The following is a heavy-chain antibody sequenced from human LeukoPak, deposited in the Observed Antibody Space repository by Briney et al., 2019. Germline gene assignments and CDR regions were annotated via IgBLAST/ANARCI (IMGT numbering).Heavy chain of an antibody. Sequence: LETLSLTCSVSGGSISTSPYYWGWIRQPPRKGLEWIGDIYYSGNTYYNPSLKSRVTISVDTSKNQVSLKVTSVTAADTALYYCARRRTYDILTGYPQYYFDYWGQGALVTVSS. CDR2: IYYSGNT. CDR1: GGSISTSPYY. V-gene: IGHV4-39*01. CDR3: ARRRTYDILTGYPQYYFDY. D-gene: IGHD3-9*01. J-gene: IGHJ4*02.